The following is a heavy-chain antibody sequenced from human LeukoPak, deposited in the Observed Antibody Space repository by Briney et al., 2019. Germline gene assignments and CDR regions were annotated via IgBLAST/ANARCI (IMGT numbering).Heavy chain of an antibody. CDR1: GFTFSSYA. CDR3: AKVPEVVVAADFDY. CDR2: ISGSGGST. V-gene: IGHV3-23*01. J-gene: IGHJ4*02. Sequence: GGSLRLSCAASGFTFSSYAMSWVRQVPGKGLEWVSAISGSGGSTYYADSVKGRFTISRDNSKNTLYLQMNSLRAEDTAVYYCAKVPEVVVAADFDYWGQGTLVTVSS. D-gene: IGHD2-15*01.